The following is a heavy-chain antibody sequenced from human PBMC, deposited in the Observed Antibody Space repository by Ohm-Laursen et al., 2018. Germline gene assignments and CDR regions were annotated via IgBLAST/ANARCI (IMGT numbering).Heavy chain of an antibody. CDR3: AKDLGYGGKRGIRYYYYYGMDV. D-gene: IGHD4-23*01. V-gene: IGHV3-9*01. CDR1: GFTFDDYA. CDR2: INWKSGTI. J-gene: IGHJ6*02. Sequence: SLRLSCAASGFTFDDYAMHWVRQPPGKGLEWVSSINWKSGTIAYADSVKGRFTISRDNANDSLYLQVNSLRAEDTALYYCAKDLGYGGKRGIRYYYYYGMDVWGQGTTVTVSS.